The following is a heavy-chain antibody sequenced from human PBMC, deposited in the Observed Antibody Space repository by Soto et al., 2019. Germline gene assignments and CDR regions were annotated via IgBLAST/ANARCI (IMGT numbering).Heavy chain of an antibody. D-gene: IGHD2-8*01. CDR3: ARSGAYCTSITCLFDSF. J-gene: IGHJ4*02. CDR2: NSAYNGDT. V-gene: IGHV1-18*01. Sequence: QAQLVQSGAEVRKPGASVKVSCRASGYTFSSYGYAWVRQVPGQGLEWMGWNSAYNGDTNYAQKFQDRVTLTTDTSTTTAYMELRNLGSDDTAVYYCARSGAYCTSITCLFDSFWGLGTLVTVSS. CDR1: GYTFSSYG.